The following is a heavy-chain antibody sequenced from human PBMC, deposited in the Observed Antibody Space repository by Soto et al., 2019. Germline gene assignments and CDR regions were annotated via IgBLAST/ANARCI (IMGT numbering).Heavy chain of an antibody. CDR2: INHSGST. D-gene: IGHD3-9*01. Sequence: SETLSLTCAVYGGSFSGYYWSWIRPPPGKGLEWIGAINHSGSTNYNPSLKSRVTISVDTSKNQFSVKLSSVTAADTAVYYCARGPAYCDWSPPTYFDYWGQGTMVTVSS. J-gene: IGHJ4*02. CDR3: ARGPAYCDWSPPTYFDY. V-gene: IGHV4-34*01. CDR1: GGSFSGYY.